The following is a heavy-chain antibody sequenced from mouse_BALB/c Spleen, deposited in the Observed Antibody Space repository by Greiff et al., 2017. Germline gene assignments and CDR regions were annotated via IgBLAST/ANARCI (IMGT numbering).Heavy chain of an antibody. V-gene: IGHV1-55*01. CDR1: GYNFTSYW. CDR3: ARSNWDAMDY. J-gene: IGHJ4*01. D-gene: IGHD4-1*01. Sequence: QVQLQQPGAELVKPGTSVKLSCKASGYNFTSYWINWVKLRPGQGLEWIGDIYPGSGSTNYNEKFKSKATLTVDTSSSTAYMQLSSLASEDSALYYCARSNWDAMDYWGQGTSVTVSS. CDR2: IYPGSGST.